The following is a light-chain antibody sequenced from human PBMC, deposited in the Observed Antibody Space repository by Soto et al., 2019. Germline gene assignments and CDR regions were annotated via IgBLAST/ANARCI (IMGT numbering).Light chain of an antibody. CDR2: DAS. CDR3: QQFGDLTFI. Sequence: DIKMPQSPSSLSASVGNRGTITCQARQDINNYLNWYQQKPGQVPKLLFYDASGLEVGVPSRFSGSGSGTHFTLTISGLQPEDIATYYCQQFGDLTFIFGQGTRLEIK. J-gene: IGKJ5*01. V-gene: IGKV1-33*01. CDR1: QDINNY.